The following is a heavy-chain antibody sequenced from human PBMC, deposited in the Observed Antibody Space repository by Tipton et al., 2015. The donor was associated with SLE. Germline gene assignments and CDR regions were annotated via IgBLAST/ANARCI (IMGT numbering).Heavy chain of an antibody. CDR3: ARHLGAHNWNY. CDR2: VYYTGTT. Sequence: TLSLTCTVSGDSISGTTYSWAWIRQSPGKGLDWIGSVYYTGTTFYNPSLESRVTVSLDTSRNRFSLRLRSVTAADTAMYFCARHLGAHNWNYWGQGTLVTLSS. J-gene: IGHJ4*02. CDR1: GDSISGTTYS. V-gene: IGHV4-39*01. D-gene: IGHD1-20*01.